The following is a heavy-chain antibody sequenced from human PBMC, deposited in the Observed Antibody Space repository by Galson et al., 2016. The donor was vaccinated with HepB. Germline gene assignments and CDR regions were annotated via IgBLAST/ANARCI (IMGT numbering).Heavy chain of an antibody. J-gene: IGHJ4*02. D-gene: IGHD1-7*01. CDR2: IDPTGDT. Sequence: LRLSCAVSGFTFSSHGMHWVRQVTGKGLEWVSSIDPTGDTFYPVSVKGRFTVSRENANNSLSLQMNSLRAGDTAVYYCARGGVGRTTNFDFWGQGTLVTVSS. CDR3: ARGGVGRTTNFDF. V-gene: IGHV3-13*01. CDR1: GFTFSSHG.